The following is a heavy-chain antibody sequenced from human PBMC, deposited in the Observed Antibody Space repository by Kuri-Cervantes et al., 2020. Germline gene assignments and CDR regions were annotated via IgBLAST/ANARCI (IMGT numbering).Heavy chain of an antibody. CDR1: GFTFSNYW. V-gene: IGHV3-15*01. Sequence: GESLKISCAASGFTFSNYWMSWVRQAPGKGLEWVGRIKSKTDGGTTDYAAPVKGRFTISRDDSKNTLYLQMNSLKTEDTAVYYCTTFAYYYGSGSRGPYYYYGMDVWGQGTTVTVSS. CDR2: IKSKTDGGTT. J-gene: IGHJ6*02. CDR3: TTFAYYYGSGSRGPYYYYGMDV. D-gene: IGHD3-10*01.